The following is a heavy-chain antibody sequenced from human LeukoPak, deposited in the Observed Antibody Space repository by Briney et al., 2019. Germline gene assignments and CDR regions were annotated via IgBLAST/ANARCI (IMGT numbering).Heavy chain of an antibody. V-gene: IGHV3-30*18. J-gene: IGHJ4*02. Sequence: PGKSLRLSCEASGFTFSSYGMHWVRQAPGKGLEWVAVISYDGSNKYYADSVKGRFTISRDNSKNTLYLQMNSLRAEDTAVYYCAKVGSSLSFGWGQGTLVTVSS. CDR3: AKVGSSLSFG. CDR1: GFTFSSYG. CDR2: ISYDGSNK. D-gene: IGHD6-6*01.